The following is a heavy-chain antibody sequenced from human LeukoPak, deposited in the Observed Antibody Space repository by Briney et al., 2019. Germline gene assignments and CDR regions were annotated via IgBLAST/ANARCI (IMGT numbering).Heavy chain of an antibody. V-gene: IGHV4-34*01. D-gene: IGHD6-13*01. CDR2: INHSGST. J-gene: IGHJ4*02. CDR3: ARGEYSSSWYVFDY. CDR1: GGSFSGYY. Sequence: PSETLSLTCAVYGGSFSGYYWSWIRQPPGKGLGWIGEINHSGSTNYNPSLKSRVTISVDTSKNQFSLKLSSVTAADTAVYYCARGEYSSSWYVFDYWGQGTLVTVSS.